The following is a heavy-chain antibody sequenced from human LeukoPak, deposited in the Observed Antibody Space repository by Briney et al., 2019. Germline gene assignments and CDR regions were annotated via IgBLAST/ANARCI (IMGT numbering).Heavy chain of an antibody. J-gene: IGHJ6*04. V-gene: IGHV4-34*01. D-gene: IGHD3-10*01. Sequence: SETLSLTCAVYGGSFSGYYWSWIRQPPGKGLEWIGVINHSGSANYNPSLKSRVTISVDTSKNQFSLKLSSVSAADTAVYYCARGTMVRGTTTYYYGMDVCGKGTTVTVSS. CDR2: INHSGSA. CDR1: GGSFSGYY. CDR3: ARGTMVRGTTTYYYGMDV.